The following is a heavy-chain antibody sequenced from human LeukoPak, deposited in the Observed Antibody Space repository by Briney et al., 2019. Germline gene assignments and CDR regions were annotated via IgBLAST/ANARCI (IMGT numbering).Heavy chain of an antibody. V-gene: IGHV3-13*01. CDR1: GFTFRSYD. J-gene: IGHJ2*01. D-gene: IGHD6-13*01. Sequence: PGGSLRLSCAASGFTFRSYDMHWVRQATGKGLEWVSGIGTAGEIYHPGSVKGRFTISRENAKNSLYLQMNSLRAGDTAVYYCARAAYSSTWYSRYFDLWGRGTLVTVSS. CDR2: IGTAGEI. CDR3: ARAAYSSTWYSRYFDL.